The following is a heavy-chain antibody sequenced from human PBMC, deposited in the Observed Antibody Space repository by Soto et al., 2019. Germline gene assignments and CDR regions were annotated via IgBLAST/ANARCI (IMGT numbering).Heavy chain of an antibody. Sequence: ASVKVSCKASGYTFTSYDINWVRQATGQGLEWMGWMNPNSGNTGYAQKFQGRVTMTRNTSTSTAYMELSSLRSEDTAVYYCARLSYGDYARIYYYMDVWGKGTTVTVSS. D-gene: IGHD4-17*01. CDR3: ARLSYGDYARIYYYMDV. J-gene: IGHJ6*03. V-gene: IGHV1-8*01. CDR2: MNPNSGNT. CDR1: GYTFTSYD.